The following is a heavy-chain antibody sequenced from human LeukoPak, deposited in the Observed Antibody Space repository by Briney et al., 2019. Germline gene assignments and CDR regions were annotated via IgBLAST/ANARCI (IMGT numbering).Heavy chain of an antibody. Sequence: GGSLRLSCAVSGLTSSSYAMSWVRQAPGKGLEWVSGISGSGGSTYYADSGKGRFTISRDNSRNTLYLQVNCLRAEDTAVYYCAKNVGRAVAGTSAFDIWGQGTMVIVSS. CDR2: ISGSGGST. CDR3: AKNVGRAVAGTSAFDI. D-gene: IGHD6-19*01. CDR1: GLTSSSYA. J-gene: IGHJ3*02. V-gene: IGHV3-23*01.